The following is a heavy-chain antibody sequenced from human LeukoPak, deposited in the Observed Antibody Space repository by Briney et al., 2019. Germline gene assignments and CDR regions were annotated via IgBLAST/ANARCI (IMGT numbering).Heavy chain of an antibody. D-gene: IGHD3-3*01. CDR1: GGSISSSSYY. J-gene: IGHJ5*02. V-gene: IGHV4-39*01. Sequence: SETPSLTCTVSGGSISSSSYYWGWIRQPPGKGLEWIGSIYYSGSTYYNPSLKSRVTISVDTSKNQFSLKLSSVTAADTAVYYCAKREDENDFWSGSQARWFDPWGQGTLVTVSS. CDR3: AKREDENDFWSGSQARWFDP. CDR2: IYYSGST.